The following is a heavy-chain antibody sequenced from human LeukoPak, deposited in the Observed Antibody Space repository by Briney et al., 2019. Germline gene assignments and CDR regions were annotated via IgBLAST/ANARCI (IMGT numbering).Heavy chain of an antibody. Sequence: GASVKVSCKASGGTFSSYAISWVRQAPGQGLEWMGRIIPILGIANYAQKFQGRVTITADKSTSTAYMELSSLRSEDTAVYYCAAPGPLWFGEPSVGMDVWGQGTTVDVSS. D-gene: IGHD3-10*01. V-gene: IGHV1-69*04. J-gene: IGHJ6*02. CDR1: GGTFSSYA. CDR2: IIPILGIA. CDR3: AAPGPLWFGEPSVGMDV.